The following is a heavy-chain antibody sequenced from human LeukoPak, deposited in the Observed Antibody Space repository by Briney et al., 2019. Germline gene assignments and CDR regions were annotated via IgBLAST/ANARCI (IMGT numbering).Heavy chain of an antibody. D-gene: IGHD3-10*01. V-gene: IGHV1-69*01. CDR3: ARVGSLRGSDYYYGMDV. CDR2: IIPIFGTA. J-gene: IGHJ6*04. CDR1: GGTFSSYA. Sequence: GASAKVSCKASGGTFSSYAISWVRQAPGQGLEWMGGIIPIFGTANYAQKFQGRVTITADESTSTAYMELSSLRSEDTAVYYCARVGSLRGSDYYYGMDVWGKGTTVTVSS.